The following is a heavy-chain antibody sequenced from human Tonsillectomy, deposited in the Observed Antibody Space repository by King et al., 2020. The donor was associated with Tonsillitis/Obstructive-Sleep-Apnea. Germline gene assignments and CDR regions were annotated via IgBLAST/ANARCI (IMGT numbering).Heavy chain of an antibody. Sequence: VQLVESGSELKKPGASVKVSCKASGYIFTSYAVNWVRQAPGQGLEWMGWINTNTGNPTYAQGFTGRFVFSLDTSVTTAYLQISSLKAEDTAVYYCAREVVVQPAACGWFDPWGQGTLVTVSS. D-gene: IGHD2-2*01. CDR2: INTNTGNP. V-gene: IGHV7-4-1*02. J-gene: IGHJ5*02. CDR3: AREVVVQPAACGWFDP. CDR1: GYIFTSYA.